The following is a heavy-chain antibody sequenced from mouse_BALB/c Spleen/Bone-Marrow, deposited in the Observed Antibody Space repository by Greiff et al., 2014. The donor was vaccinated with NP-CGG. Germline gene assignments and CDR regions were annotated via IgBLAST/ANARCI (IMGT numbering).Heavy chain of an antibody. CDR1: GYTLTSYV. CDR3: ARRRVYGNYIYFDY. Sequence: EVKLMESGPELVKPGASVKMSCKASGYTLTSYVMHWVKQKPGQGLEWIGYINPYNDGTKYNEKFKGKATLTSDKSSSTAYMELSSLTSEDSAVYYCARRRVYGNYIYFDYWGQGTTLTVSS. J-gene: IGHJ2*01. V-gene: IGHV1-14*01. CDR2: INPYNDGT. D-gene: IGHD2-1*01.